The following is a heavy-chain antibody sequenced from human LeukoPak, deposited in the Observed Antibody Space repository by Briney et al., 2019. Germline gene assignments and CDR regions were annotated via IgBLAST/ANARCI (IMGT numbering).Heavy chain of an antibody. CDR2: INPSGGST. J-gene: IGHJ6*02. Sequence: ASVKVSCKASGYTFTSYYMHWVRQAPGQGLEWMGIINPSGGSTSYAQKFQGRVTMTRDTSTSTVYMELSSLRSEDTAVYYCARERPRNYYDSSGYYYYYYGMDVWGQGTTVTVSS. V-gene: IGHV1-46*01. D-gene: IGHD3-22*01. CDR1: GYTFTSYY. CDR3: ARERPRNYYDSSGYYYYYYGMDV.